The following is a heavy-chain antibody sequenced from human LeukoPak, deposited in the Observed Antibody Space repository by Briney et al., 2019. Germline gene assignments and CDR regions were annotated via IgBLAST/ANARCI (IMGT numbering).Heavy chain of an antibody. Sequence: GGSLRLSCAASGFTFSSYGMHWVRQAPGKGLEWVAFIRYDGSNKYYADSVKGRFTISRDNSKNTLYLQMNSLRAEDTAVYYCAKDRSSGFDRGRYFDYWGQGTLVTVSS. J-gene: IGHJ4*02. D-gene: IGHD6-19*01. CDR1: GFTFSSYG. CDR3: AKDRSSGFDRGRYFDY. CDR2: IRYDGSNK. V-gene: IGHV3-30*02.